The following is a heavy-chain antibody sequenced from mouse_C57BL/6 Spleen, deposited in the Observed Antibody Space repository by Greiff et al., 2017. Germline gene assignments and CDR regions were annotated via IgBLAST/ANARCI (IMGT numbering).Heavy chain of an antibody. CDR1: GYTFTSYG. CDR3: ARSGKVRPLYYYAMDY. V-gene: IGHV1-81*01. D-gene: IGHD3-2*02. Sequence: QVQLQQSGAELARPGASVKLSCKASGYTFTSYGISWVKQRTGQGLEWIGEIYPRSGNTYYNEKFKGKATLTADKSSSTAYMELRSLTSEDSAVYFCARSGKVRPLYYYAMDYWGQGTSVTVSS. CDR2: IYPRSGNT. J-gene: IGHJ4*01.